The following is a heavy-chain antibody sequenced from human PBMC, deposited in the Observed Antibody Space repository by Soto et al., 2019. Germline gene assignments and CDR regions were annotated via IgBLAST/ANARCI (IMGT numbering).Heavy chain of an antibody. V-gene: IGHV4-4*07. CDR2: IYSGGST. Sequence: TETLSLTCTVTSGAISTYYWTWIRQTAGKGLEWNCRIYSGGSTTYNPALQSRVTMSLDTSNNQFSLRLTSVTAADTAVYYCARGQRFSDWFDPWGQGTWVTVSS. CDR3: ARGQRFSDWFDP. D-gene: IGHD3-3*01. CDR1: SGAISTYY. J-gene: IGHJ5*02.